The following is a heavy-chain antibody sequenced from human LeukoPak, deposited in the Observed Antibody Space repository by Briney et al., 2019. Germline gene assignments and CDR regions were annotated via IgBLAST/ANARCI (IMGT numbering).Heavy chain of an antibody. D-gene: IGHD3-16*02. CDR2: INHSGST. CDR3: ARPSRPYDYVWGSYRNGAFDI. V-gene: IGHV4-34*01. CDR1: GGSFSGYY. Sequence: PSETLSLTCAVYGGSFSGYYWSWIRQPPGKGLEWIGEINHSGSTNYNPSLKSRVTISVDTSKNQFSLKLSSVTAADTAVYYCARPSRPYDYVWGSYRNGAFDIWGQGTMVTVSS. J-gene: IGHJ3*02.